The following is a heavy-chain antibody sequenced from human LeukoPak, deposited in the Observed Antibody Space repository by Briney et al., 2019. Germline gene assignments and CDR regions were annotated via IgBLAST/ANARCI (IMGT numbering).Heavy chain of an antibody. J-gene: IGHJ4*02. V-gene: IGHV4-59*12. Sequence: SETLSLTCTVSGGSISSYYWSWIRQPPGKGLEWIGYIYYSGSTNYNPSLKSRVTMSVDMSKNQFSLKLSSVTAADTAVYYCARDRGGGPPYWGQGTLVTVSS. CDR2: IYYSGST. CDR1: GGSISSYY. D-gene: IGHD4-23*01. CDR3: ARDRGGGPPY.